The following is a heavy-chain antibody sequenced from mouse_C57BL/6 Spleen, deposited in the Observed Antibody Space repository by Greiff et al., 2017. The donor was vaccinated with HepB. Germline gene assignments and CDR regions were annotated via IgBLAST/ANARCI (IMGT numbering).Heavy chain of an antibody. Sequence: QVQLKQPGAELVKPGASVKLSCKASGYTFTSYWMHWVKQRPGRGLEWIGRIDPNSGGTKYNEKFKSKATLTVDKPSSTAYMQLSSLTSEDSAVYYCARSGITTVVDWFAYWGQGTLVTVSA. CDR1: GYTFTSYW. CDR2: IDPNSGGT. D-gene: IGHD1-1*01. J-gene: IGHJ3*01. V-gene: IGHV1-72*01. CDR3: ARSGITTVVDWFAY.